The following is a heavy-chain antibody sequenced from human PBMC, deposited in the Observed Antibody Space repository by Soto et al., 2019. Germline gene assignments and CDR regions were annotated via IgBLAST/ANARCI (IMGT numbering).Heavy chain of an antibody. J-gene: IGHJ6*02. CDR3: ARPIDLGRSLFGLDV. D-gene: IGHD3-10*01. CDR1: GYTFTGYY. CDR2: INPDRGGT. V-gene: IGHV1-2*02. Sequence: QVQLVQSGAEVKKPGASVKVSCKASGYTFTGYYLHWVRQAPGQGLEWMGWINPDRGGTNYAQKFQGRVTMTRDTSISTAYMELSRLRSDDTAVYYCARPIDLGRSLFGLDVWGQGTAVTVSS.